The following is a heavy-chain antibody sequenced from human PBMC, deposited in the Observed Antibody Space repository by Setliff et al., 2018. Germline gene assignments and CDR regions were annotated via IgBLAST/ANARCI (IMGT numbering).Heavy chain of an antibody. J-gene: IGHJ4*02. CDR3: VKDRSAVGADPANHFDY. V-gene: IGHV4-39*07. D-gene: IGHD6-19*01. CDR2: VYYSGNT. Sequence: SETLSLTCTVSGGSISTTDYYWGWIRQPPGKGLEWIGCVYYSGNTYYSPSLKSRVTMFVDTSKNQFSLMLYSVTAADTAVYYCVKDRSAVGADPANHFDYWCQGTLVTVSS. CDR1: GGSISTTDYY.